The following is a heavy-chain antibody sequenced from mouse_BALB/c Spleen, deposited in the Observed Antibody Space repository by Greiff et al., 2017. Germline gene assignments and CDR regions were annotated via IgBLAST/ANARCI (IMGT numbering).Heavy chain of an antibody. V-gene: IGHV2-9*02. Sequence: VKLVESGPGLVAPSQSLSITCTVSGFSLTSYGVHWVRQPPGKGLEWLGVIWAGGSTNYNSALMSRLSISKDNSKSQVFLKMNSLQTDDTAMYYCAREDDPAWFAYWGQGTLVTVSA. CDR2: IWAGGST. CDR3: AREDDPAWFAY. CDR1: GFSLTSYG. J-gene: IGHJ3*01.